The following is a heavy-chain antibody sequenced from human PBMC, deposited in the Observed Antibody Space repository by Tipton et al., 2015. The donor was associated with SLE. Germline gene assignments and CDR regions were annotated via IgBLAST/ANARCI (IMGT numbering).Heavy chain of an antibody. CDR3: ARQQGFGYNWVYS. D-gene: IGHD3-10*01. V-gene: IGHV5-51*01. CDR1: GYSFTTHW. J-gene: IGHJ5*01. CDR2: IYPSDSDT. Sequence: QLVQSGAEVKKPGESLKISCTASGYSFTTHWIGWVRQMPGKGLEWMGIIYPSDSDTRYSPSFQGQVTISADKSSNTAYLQWGSLKASDTAMYYCARQQGFGYNWVYSWGRATLVIVSS.